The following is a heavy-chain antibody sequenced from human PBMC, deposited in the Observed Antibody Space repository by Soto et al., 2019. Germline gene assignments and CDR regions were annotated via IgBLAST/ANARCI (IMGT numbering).Heavy chain of an antibody. CDR2: IYPGDSDT. CDR1: GYSFTSYW. J-gene: IGHJ3*02. CDR3: ARHRRWLQSNDAFDI. Sequence: GESLKISCKGSGYSFTSYWIGWVRQMPGKGVEWMGIIYPGDSDTRYSPSFQGQVTISADKSISTAYLQWSSLKASDTAMYYCARHRRWLQSNDAFDIWGQGTMVTVSS. D-gene: IGHD4-4*01. V-gene: IGHV5-51*01.